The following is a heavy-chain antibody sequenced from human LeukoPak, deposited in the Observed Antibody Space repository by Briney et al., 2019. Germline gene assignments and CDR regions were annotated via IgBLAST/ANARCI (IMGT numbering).Heavy chain of an antibody. Sequence: ASVKVSCKASGYTFTSYDINWVRQATGQGLEWMGWINPNSGGTNYAQKFQGRVTMTRDTSISTAYMELSRLRSDDTAVYYCARGLAVAIFDYWGQGTLVTVSS. D-gene: IGHD6-19*01. J-gene: IGHJ4*02. CDR1: GYTFTSYD. V-gene: IGHV1-2*02. CDR3: ARGLAVAIFDY. CDR2: INPNSGGT.